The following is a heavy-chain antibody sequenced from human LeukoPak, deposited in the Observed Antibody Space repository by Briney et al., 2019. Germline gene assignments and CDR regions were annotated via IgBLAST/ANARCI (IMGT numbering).Heavy chain of an antibody. CDR3: AKGGSGSGWPEFDY. CDR2: IWYAGNNE. J-gene: IGHJ4*02. V-gene: IGHV3-33*06. CDR1: GFTFRNYA. Sequence: PGGSLRLSCAASGFTFRNYAMHWVRQAPGKGLEWVAHIWYAGNNEYYADSVKGRFTISRDNSKNTLYLQMNSLRAEDTAVYYCAKGGSGSGWPEFDYWGQGTLVTVSS. D-gene: IGHD6-19*01.